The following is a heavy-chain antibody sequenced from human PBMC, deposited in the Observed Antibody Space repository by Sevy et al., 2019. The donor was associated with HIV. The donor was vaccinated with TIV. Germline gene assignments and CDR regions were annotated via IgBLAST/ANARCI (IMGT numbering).Heavy chain of an antibody. CDR2: ITSSSGYI. V-gene: IGHV3-21*01. D-gene: IGHD6-13*01. CDR3: AKTHSSSWYYGMDV. CDR1: GFTFNTYT. J-gene: IGHJ6*02. Sequence: GGSLRLSCAASGFTFNTYTMNWVRQTPGKGLEWVSSITSSSGYIYYADSVKGRFTISRDNSKNTLYLQMNSLRAEDTAVYYCAKTHSSSWYYGMDVWGQGTTVTVSS.